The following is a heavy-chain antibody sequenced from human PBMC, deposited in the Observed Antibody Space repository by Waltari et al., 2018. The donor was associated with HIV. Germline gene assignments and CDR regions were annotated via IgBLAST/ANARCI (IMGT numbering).Heavy chain of an antibody. J-gene: IGHJ6*02. V-gene: IGHV4-34*01. Sequence: QVQLRQWGAGLLKPSETLSLTCAVYGGSFSGSYWSWIRQTPGKGLGWIGEINHSGSTNYNPSLKSRVTISVDTSKNQFSLKLTSVTAADTAVFYCARARLVSRGQYCSTTSCLPHYYYYYGMDVWGQGTTVTVSS. CDR2: INHSGST. D-gene: IGHD2-2*01. CDR3: ARARLVSRGQYCSTTSCLPHYYYYYGMDV. CDR1: GGSFSGSY.